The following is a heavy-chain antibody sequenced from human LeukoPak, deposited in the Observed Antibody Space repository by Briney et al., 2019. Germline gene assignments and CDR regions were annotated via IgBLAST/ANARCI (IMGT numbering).Heavy chain of an antibody. V-gene: IGHV4-30-2*01. Sequence: SQTLSLTCTDSGGSISSGGYYWSWIRQPPGKGLEWIGYIYHSGSTYYNPSLKSRVTISVDRSKNQFSLKLSSVTAADTAVYYCASPEKWLDRTLAYDYWGQGTLVTVSS. J-gene: IGHJ4*02. D-gene: IGHD3-22*01. CDR1: GGSISSGGYY. CDR2: IYHSGST. CDR3: ASPEKWLDRTLAYDY.